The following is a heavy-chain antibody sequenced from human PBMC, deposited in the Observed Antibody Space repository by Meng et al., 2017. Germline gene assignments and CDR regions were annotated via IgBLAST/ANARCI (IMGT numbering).Heavy chain of an antibody. Sequence: GESLKISCAASGFTFSSYWMSWVRQAPGKGLEWVANIKEDGSEKYHVDSVKGRFTISRDNAQNSVYLQMNSLRSEDTAVYYCAREKVVGATTIGGYYYYGMDVWGQGTTVTVSS. CDR3: AREKVVGATTIGGYYYYGMDV. D-gene: IGHD1-26*01. CDR2: IKEDGSEK. J-gene: IGHJ6*02. CDR1: GFTFSSYW. V-gene: IGHV3-7*03.